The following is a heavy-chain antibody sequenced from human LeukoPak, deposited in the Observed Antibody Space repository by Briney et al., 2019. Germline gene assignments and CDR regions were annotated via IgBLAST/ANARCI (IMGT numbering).Heavy chain of an antibody. V-gene: IGHV3-30*18. CDR3: AKEGGAIRYFDWLDRSFDY. CDR2: ISYDGSNK. D-gene: IGHD3-9*01. CDR1: GFTLSSYG. J-gene: IGHJ4*02. Sequence: GGSLRLSCAASGFTLSSYGMHWVRQAPGKGLEWVAVISYDGSNKYYADSVKGRFTISRDNSKNTLYLQMNSLRAEDTAVYYCAKEGGAIRYFDWLDRSFDYWGQGTLVTVSS.